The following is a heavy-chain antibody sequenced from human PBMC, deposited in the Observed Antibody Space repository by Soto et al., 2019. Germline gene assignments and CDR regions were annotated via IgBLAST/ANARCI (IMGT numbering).Heavy chain of an antibody. CDR2: IYYSGST. CDR3: ARGGDWNDFYYYYMDV. Sequence: SETLSLTCTVSGGSISSSYWSWIRQPPGKGLEWIGYIYYSGSTSYNPSLKSRVTISVDTSKNQFSLKPRSVTAADTDVYYCARGGDWNDFYYYYMDVWGKGTTVTVSS. J-gene: IGHJ6*03. D-gene: IGHD1-1*01. CDR1: GGSISSSY. V-gene: IGHV4-59*01.